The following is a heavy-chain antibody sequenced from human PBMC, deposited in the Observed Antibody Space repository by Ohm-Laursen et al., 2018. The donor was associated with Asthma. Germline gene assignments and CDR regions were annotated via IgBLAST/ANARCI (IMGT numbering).Heavy chain of an antibody. CDR3: ARGSVLLWFGELAAPLDG. D-gene: IGHD3-10*01. CDR2: MNPNSGNT. V-gene: IGHV1-8*01. CDR1: GYTFTSYD. Sequence: ASVKVSCKASGYTFTSYDINWVRQATGQGLEWMGWMNPNSGNTGYAQKFQGRVTMTRNTSISTAYMELSSLRSEDTAVYYCARGSVLLWFGELAAPLDGWGQGTLVTVSS. J-gene: IGHJ4*02.